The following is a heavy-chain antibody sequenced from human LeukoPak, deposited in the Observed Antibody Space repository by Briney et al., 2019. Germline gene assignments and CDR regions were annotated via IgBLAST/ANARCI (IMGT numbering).Heavy chain of an antibody. J-gene: IGHJ4*02. CDR2: IYPRDSDT. V-gene: IGHV5-51*01. Sequence: GESLKISCKTSGYIFTNYWIGWVRQMPGKGLEWMGIIYPRDSDTRYSPSFQGQVTVSADKSISTAYLQWNTLEASDTAMYYCARRHYSGYDFDFWGQGTLVTVSS. CDR3: ARRHYSGYDFDF. CDR1: GYIFTNYW. D-gene: IGHD5-12*01.